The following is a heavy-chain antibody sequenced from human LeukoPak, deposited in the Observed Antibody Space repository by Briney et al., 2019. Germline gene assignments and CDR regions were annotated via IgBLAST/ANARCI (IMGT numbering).Heavy chain of an antibody. CDR1: GFIFSTYS. CDR3: SRGLGDYSDYGARD. CDR2: ISSDSIYI. D-gene: IGHD4-11*01. Sequence: PVGSLRLSCAASGFIFSTYSMNWVRQAPGKGLEWVSTISSDSIYIYYADSVEGRFTISRDNAKDSLFLQMNSLRAEDTAVYYCSRGLGDYSDYGARDWGQGTLVTVSS. J-gene: IGHJ4*02. V-gene: IGHV3-21*01.